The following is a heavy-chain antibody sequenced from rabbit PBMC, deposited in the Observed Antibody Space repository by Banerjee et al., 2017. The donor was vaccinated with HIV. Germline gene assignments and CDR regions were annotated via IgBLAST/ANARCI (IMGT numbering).Heavy chain of an antibody. J-gene: IGHJ4*01. CDR3: ARDRIVVAGYGYGLDL. D-gene: IGHD4-1*01. V-gene: IGHV1S43*01. CDR1: GFSFGSNYY. Sequence: QEQLVESGGGLVQPEGSLTLTCTASGFSFGSNYYMCWVRQAPGKGLEWIGIIDTGKGSTDYASWVNGRFTISSDNAQPTVDLQMNSLTAADTATYFCARDRIVVAGYGYGLDLWGQGTLVTVS. CDR2: IDTGKGST.